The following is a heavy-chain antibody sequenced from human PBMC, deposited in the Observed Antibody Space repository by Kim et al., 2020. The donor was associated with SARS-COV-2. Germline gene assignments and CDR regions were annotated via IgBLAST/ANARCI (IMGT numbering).Heavy chain of an antibody. V-gene: IGHV3-49*04. J-gene: IGHJ4*02. Sequence: GGSLRLSCTASGFTFGDYAMSWVRQAPGKGLEWVGFIRSKAYGGTTEYAASVKGRFTISRDDSKSIAYLQMNSLKTEDTAVYYCTRERRWPNKGNFDYWGQGNLVTVSS. CDR1: GFTFGDYA. D-gene: IGHD3-10*01. CDR2: IRSKAYGGTT. CDR3: TRERRWPNKGNFDY.